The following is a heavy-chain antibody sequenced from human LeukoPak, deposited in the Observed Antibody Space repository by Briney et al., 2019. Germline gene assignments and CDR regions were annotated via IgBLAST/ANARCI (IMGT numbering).Heavy chain of an antibody. V-gene: IGHV3-23*01. J-gene: IGHJ4*02. Sequence: GGSLRLSCAASGFTFSSYAMSWVRQAPGKGLEWVSAIGGSGGSAYYADSVKGRFTISRDNSKNTLYLQMNSLRAEDTAVYYCAKERDIVATIFLDYWGQGTLVTVSS. CDR3: AKERDIVATIFLDY. CDR2: IGGSGGSA. CDR1: GFTFSSYA. D-gene: IGHD5-12*01.